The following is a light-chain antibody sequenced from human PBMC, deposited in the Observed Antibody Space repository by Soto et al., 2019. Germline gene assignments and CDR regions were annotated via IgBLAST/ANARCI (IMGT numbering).Light chain of an antibody. CDR3: QQYGSLLYT. V-gene: IGKV3-20*01. Sequence: EIVLTQSPGTLSLSPGERATLSCRASQSVSRSYLAWYQQKPGQAPRRLIYVASSRATGIPDRFSGRGSGTDFTLTISRLEPEDFAVYYCQQYGSLLYTFGQGTKLEIK. J-gene: IGKJ2*01. CDR1: QSVSRSY. CDR2: VAS.